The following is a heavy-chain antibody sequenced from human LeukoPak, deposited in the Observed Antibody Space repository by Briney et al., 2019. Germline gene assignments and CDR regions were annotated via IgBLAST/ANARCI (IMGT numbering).Heavy chain of an antibody. Sequence: PGGSLRLSCAASGITFSGYAMSWVRQAPGKGLEWVSSISTSSSYIYYGESVKGRFTISRDAAENSLYLQMNSLRAEDTAVYYCARDGSAGYAEYYMDVWGKGTTVTVSS. D-gene: IGHD3-10*01. V-gene: IGHV3-21*01. CDR1: GITFSGYA. CDR3: ARDGSAGYAEYYMDV. CDR2: ISTSSSYI. J-gene: IGHJ6*03.